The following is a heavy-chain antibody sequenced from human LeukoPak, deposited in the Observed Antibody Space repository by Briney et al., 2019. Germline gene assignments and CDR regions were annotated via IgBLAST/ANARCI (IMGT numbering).Heavy chain of an antibody. V-gene: IGHV3-30*02. CDR2: IRYDASDK. CDR1: GFTFSSYG. J-gene: IGHJ4*02. CDR3: AKTTSYSGYGFDY. Sequence: GGSLRLSCAASGFTFSSYGMHWVRQAPGKGLEWVAFIRYDASDKYYADSVKGRFTISRGNSKNTVYLQMDSLGAEDAAVYYCAKTTSYSGYGFDYWGQGTLVTVSS. D-gene: IGHD5-12*01.